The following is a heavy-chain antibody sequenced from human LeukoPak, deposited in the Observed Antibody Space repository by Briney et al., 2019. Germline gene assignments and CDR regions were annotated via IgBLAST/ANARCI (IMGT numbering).Heavy chain of an antibody. CDR1: GFTFDDYA. D-gene: IGHD5-18*01. Sequence: GGSLRLSCAASGFTFDDYAMHWVRQAPGKGLEWVSLTSWDGGIIYYADSVKGRFTISRDNSKNSLYLQMNSLRVEDTALYHCAKDNGGRGYNYGACDPWGQGTLVTVSS. CDR3: AKDNGGRGYNYGACDP. CDR2: TSWDGGII. V-gene: IGHV3-43D*03. J-gene: IGHJ5*02.